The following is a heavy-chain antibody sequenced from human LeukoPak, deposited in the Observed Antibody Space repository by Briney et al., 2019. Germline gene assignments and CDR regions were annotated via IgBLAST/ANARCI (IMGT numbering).Heavy chain of an antibody. J-gene: IGHJ4*02. Sequence: SETLSLTCAVSGYSISSGYYWGWIRQPPGKGLEWIGSIYHSGSTYYNPSLKSRVTISVDTSKNQFSLKLSSVTAADTAVYYCARVPGLYYFDYWGQGTLVTVSS. D-gene: IGHD3-16*01. CDR1: GYSISSGYY. V-gene: IGHV4-38-2*01. CDR3: ARVPGLYYFDY. CDR2: IYHSGST.